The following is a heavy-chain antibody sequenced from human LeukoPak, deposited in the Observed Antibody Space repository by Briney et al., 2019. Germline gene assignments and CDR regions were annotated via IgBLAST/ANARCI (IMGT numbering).Heavy chain of an antibody. CDR1: GDSISSSTW. CDR2: IYHSGST. D-gene: IGHD1/OR15-1a*01. J-gene: IGHJ3*02. Sequence: PSETLSLTCAVSGDSISSSTWWNWVRQPPGKGLEWIGEIYHSGSTNRNPSLESRVTISVDKTKNQFSLKLSSVTAADTAMYYCARGHNENNYKSAIDIWGQGTMVTVSS. V-gene: IGHV4-4*02. CDR3: ARGHNENNYKSAIDI.